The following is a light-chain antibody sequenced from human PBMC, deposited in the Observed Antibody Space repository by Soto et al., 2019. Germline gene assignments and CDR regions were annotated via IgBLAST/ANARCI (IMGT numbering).Light chain of an antibody. CDR2: GAT. CDR1: QIVSFSY. V-gene: IGKV3-20*01. Sequence: EIVLTQSPGTLSLSPGDRATLSSRASQIVSFSYLAWYQQKAGQAPRLLIYGATSRATGIPDRFSGSESGKDFTLTISRLEPEDFAVYYCQQFGSSPLTFGGGTKVEIK. J-gene: IGKJ4*01. CDR3: QQFGSSPLT.